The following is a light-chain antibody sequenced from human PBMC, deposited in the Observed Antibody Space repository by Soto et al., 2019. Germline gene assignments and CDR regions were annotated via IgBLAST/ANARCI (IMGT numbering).Light chain of an antibody. J-gene: IGLJ3*02. V-gene: IGLV2-23*02. CDR3: CSYAGSSTLGV. CDR1: SSDVGGYNL. Sequence: QAVLTQPASVSGSPGQSITISCTGTSSDVGGYNLVSWYQQHPGKAPKLMIYEVSKRPSGVSNRFSGSKSGNTASLTISGLQAEDEADDYCCSYAGSSTLGVFGGGTKLTVL. CDR2: EVS.